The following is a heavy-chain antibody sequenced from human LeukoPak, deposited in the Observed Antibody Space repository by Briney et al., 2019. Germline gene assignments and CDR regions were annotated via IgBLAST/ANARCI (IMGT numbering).Heavy chain of an antibody. D-gene: IGHD2-2*02. V-gene: IGHV1-24*01. CDR1: GYTLTELS. CDR3: ATVPYCSSTSCYIWFDP. J-gene: IGHJ5*02. Sequence: ASVKVSCKVSGYTLTELSMHWVRQAPGKGLEWMGGFDPEDGETIYAQKFQGRVTMTEDTSTDTAYMELSSLRSEDTAVYYRATVPYCSSTSCYIWFDPWGQGTLATVSS. CDR2: FDPEDGET.